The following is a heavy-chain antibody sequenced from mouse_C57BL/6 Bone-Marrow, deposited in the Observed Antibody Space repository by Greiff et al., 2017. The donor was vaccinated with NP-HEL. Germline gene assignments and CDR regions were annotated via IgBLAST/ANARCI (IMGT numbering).Heavy chain of an antibody. D-gene: IGHD1-1*01. Sequence: VQLQQPGAELVKPGASVKLSCKASGYTFTSSWMHWVKQRPGQGLEWIGMIHPNSGSTNYNEKFKSKATLTVDKSSSTAYMQLSSLTSEDSAVYYCARRGSTYFDYWGQGTTLTVSS. V-gene: IGHV1-64*01. CDR2: IHPNSGST. CDR3: ARRGSTYFDY. CDR1: GYTFTSSW. J-gene: IGHJ2*01.